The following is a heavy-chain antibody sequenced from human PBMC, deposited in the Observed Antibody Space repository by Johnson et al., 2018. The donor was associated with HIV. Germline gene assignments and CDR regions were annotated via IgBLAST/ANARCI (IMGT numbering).Heavy chain of an antibody. Sequence: VQLVESGGGLVQPGGSLRLSCAASGFTFSSYWMSWVRQAPGKGLEWVANIKQDGTEKYYADPVKGRFTISSDNSKNTLYLQMNSLRAEDTAVYYCAKTAAADAFDIWGQGTMVTVSS. CDR2: IKQDGTEK. V-gene: IGHV3-7*01. CDR3: AKTAAADAFDI. D-gene: IGHD2-2*01. J-gene: IGHJ3*02. CDR1: GFTFSSYW.